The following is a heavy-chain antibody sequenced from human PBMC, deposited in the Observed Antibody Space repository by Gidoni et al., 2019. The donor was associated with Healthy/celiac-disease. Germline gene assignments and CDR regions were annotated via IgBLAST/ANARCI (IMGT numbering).Heavy chain of an antibody. CDR3: ARVSSYGYSLSEDV. CDR1: GGSFSGYY. V-gene: IGHV4-34*01. D-gene: IGHD5-18*01. Sequence: QVQLQRWGAGLLKPSETLSLTCAVYGGSFSGYYWSWIRQPPGKGLEWIGEINHSGSTNYNPSLKSRVTISVDTSKNQFSLKLSSVTAADTAVYYCARVSSYGYSLSEDVWGQGTTVTVSS. CDR2: INHSGST. J-gene: IGHJ6*02.